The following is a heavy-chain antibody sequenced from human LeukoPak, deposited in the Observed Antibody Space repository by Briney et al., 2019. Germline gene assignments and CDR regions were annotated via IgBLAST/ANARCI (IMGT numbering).Heavy chain of an antibody. J-gene: IGHJ4*02. V-gene: IGHV3-43*02. CDR2: INGDGGTT. CDR3: AQDYWGSYLH. Sequence: GGSLRLSCAASGFTFDDYAMHWVRQAPGKGLEWVSLINGDGGTTYYGDSVKGRFTISRDNSKNSLYLQLNSLRSEDTALYYCAQDYWGSYLHWGQGTLDTVSS. CDR1: GFTFDDYA. D-gene: IGHD1-26*01.